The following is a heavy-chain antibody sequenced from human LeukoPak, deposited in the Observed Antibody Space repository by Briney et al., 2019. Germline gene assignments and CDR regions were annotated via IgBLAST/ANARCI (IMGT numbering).Heavy chain of an antibody. CDR2: INPNSGDT. J-gene: IGHJ5*02. V-gene: IGHV1-2*02. D-gene: IGHD5-24*01. Sequence: GASVKVSSKASVYSFTYYYMHWVRQAPGQGLEWMGWINPNSGDTKYAQNFQGRVTMTRDTSISTAYMELSRLTSGGTAVYYCARDPTLTIMNWFDPWGQGTLVTVSS. CDR3: ARDPTLTIMNWFDP. CDR1: VYSFTYYY.